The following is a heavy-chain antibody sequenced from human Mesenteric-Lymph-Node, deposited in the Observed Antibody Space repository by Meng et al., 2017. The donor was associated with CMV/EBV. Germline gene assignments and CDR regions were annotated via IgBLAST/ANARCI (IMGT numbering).Heavy chain of an antibody. CDR3: ARATGHYSSSWVFDS. Sequence: GGSVNSGGDYWSWIRQHPGKGLEWIGFIYYSGNTYCDPSLKSRLAISVDRSKNQFSLKLTSVTAADTAVYYCARATGHYSSSWVFDSWGQGTLVTVSS. CDR1: GGSVNSGGDY. D-gene: IGHD6-13*01. V-gene: IGHV4-31*02. CDR2: IYYSGNT. J-gene: IGHJ4*02.